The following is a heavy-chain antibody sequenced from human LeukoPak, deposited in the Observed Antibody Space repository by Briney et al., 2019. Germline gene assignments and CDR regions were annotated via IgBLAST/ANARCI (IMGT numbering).Heavy chain of an antibody. CDR3: ATAGRYRFDN. V-gene: IGHV3-74*01. J-gene: IGHJ5*02. CDR2: MNNDGSTI. CDR1: GFTFSTSW. Sequence: GGSLRLSCAASGFTFSTSWMHWVRQAPGEGLVLVSRMNNDGSTINYADSVKGRFTISRDNAKNTLYLQMNSLTVEDTAVYYCATAGRYRFDNWGQGILVTVSS. D-gene: IGHD1-26*01.